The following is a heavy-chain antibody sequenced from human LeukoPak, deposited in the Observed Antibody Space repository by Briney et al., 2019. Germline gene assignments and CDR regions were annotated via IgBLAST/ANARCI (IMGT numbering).Heavy chain of an antibody. V-gene: IGHV4-4*02. J-gene: IGHJ5*02. CDR1: GDSINSSNW. CDR2: IYHSGNT. D-gene: IGHD5-18*01. Sequence: SETLSLTCAVSGDSINSSNWWNWVRQPPGQGLEWIAEIYHSGNTNYNPSLKSRVTISLDKSKNQFSLRLNSVTAADTAVYYCARDGYGLTWGQGTLVTVSS. CDR3: ARDGYGLT.